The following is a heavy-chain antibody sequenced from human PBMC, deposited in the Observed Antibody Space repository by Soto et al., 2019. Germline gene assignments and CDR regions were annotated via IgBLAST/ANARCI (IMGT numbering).Heavy chain of an antibody. V-gene: IGHV4-39*01. D-gene: IGHD3-9*01. CDR1: GGSVXXXXXX. CDR2: VYYSGST. CDR3: GRLEGLATISYYFDY. J-gene: IGHJ4*02. Sequence: SETLSLTCTVSGGSVXXXXXXXXXXXXXXGKGLEWIGSVYYSGSTYYNPSLESRVTISVDKSKNQFSXXLMSXSAXDTAVYXXGRLEGLATISYYFDYWGQGALVTVSS.